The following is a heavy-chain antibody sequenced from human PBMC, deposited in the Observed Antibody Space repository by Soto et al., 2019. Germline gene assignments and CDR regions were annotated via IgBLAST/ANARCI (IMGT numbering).Heavy chain of an antibody. D-gene: IGHD6-19*01. CDR2: INAGNGNT. CDR3: ARGSGWYPPFDY. J-gene: IGHJ4*02. Sequence: QVQLVQSGAEEKKAGASVKVSCKASGYTFTSYAMHWVRQAPGQRLEWMGWINAGNGNTKYSQKFQGRVTITRDTSASTAYMELSSLRSEDTAVYYCARGSGWYPPFDYWGQGTLVTVSS. V-gene: IGHV1-3*05. CDR1: GYTFTSYA.